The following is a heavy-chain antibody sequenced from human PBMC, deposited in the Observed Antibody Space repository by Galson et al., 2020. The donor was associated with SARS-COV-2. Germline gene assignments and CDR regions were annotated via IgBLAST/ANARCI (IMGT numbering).Heavy chain of an antibody. V-gene: IGHV3-30*18. D-gene: IGHD3-3*01. CDR2: ISYDGSNK. CDR1: GFTFSSYG. Sequence: GGSLRLSCAASGFTFSSYGMHWVRQAPGKGLEWVAVISYDGSNKYYADSVKGRFTISRDNSKNTLYLQMNSLRAEDTAVYYCAKDNDFWSGSYFDYWGQGTLVTVSS. CDR3: AKDNDFWSGSYFDY. J-gene: IGHJ4*02.